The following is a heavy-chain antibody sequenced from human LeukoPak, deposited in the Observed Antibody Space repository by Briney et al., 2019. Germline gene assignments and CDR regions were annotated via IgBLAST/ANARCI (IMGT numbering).Heavy chain of an antibody. CDR1: GGTFSSYA. J-gene: IGHJ4*02. V-gene: IGHV1-69*05. CDR2: IIPIFGTA. Sequence: GSSVKVSCKASGGTFSSYAISWVRQAPGQGLEWMGGIIPIFGTANYAQKFQGRVTITTDESTSTAYMELSSLISEDTAVYYCASAGYCSGGSCYSFDYWGQGTLVTVSS. CDR3: ASAGYCSGGSCYSFDY. D-gene: IGHD2-15*01.